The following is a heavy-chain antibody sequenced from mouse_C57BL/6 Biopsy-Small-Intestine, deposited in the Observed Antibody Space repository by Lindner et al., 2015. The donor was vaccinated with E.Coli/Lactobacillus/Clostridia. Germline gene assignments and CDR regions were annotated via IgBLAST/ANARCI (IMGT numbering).Heavy chain of an antibody. CDR1: GYAFSSYW. V-gene: IGHV1-80*01. CDR2: IYPGDGDT. CDR3: ARSLYYGNYGFAY. J-gene: IGHJ3*01. Sequence: VQLQESGAELVKPGASVKISCKASGYAFSSYWMNWVKQRPGKGLEWIGQIYPGDGDTNYNGKFKGKATLTADKSSSTAYMQLSSLTSEDSAVYFCARSLYYGNYGFAYWGQGTLVTVSA. D-gene: IGHD2-1*01.